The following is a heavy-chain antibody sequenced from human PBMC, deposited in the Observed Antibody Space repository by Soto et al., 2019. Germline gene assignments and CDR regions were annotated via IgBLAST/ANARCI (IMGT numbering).Heavy chain of an antibody. Sequence: PSATLSLTCTVSGGSVSSGSYYWSWIRQPPGKGLEWIGYIYYSGSTNYNPSLKSRVTISVDTSKNQFSLKLSSVTAADTAVYYCARDYSPYDYGIDYWGQGTLVTVSS. V-gene: IGHV4-61*01. D-gene: IGHD3-16*01. CDR1: GGSVSSGSYY. CDR2: IYYSGST. CDR3: ARDYSPYDYGIDY. J-gene: IGHJ4*02.